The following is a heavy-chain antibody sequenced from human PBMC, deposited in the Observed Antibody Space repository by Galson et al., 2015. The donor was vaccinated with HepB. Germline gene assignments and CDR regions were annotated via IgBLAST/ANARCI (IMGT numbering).Heavy chain of an antibody. CDR1: GYTFTSYG. J-gene: IGHJ5*02. CDR3: ARLMVRGVNSVGWFDP. D-gene: IGHD3-10*01. V-gene: IGHV1-18*01. Sequence: SVKVSCKASGYTFTSYGISWVRQAPGQGLEWMGWISAYNGNTNYAQKLQGRVTMTTDTSTSTAYMELRSLRSDDTAVYYRARLMVRGVNSVGWFDPWGQGTLVTVSS. CDR2: ISAYNGNT.